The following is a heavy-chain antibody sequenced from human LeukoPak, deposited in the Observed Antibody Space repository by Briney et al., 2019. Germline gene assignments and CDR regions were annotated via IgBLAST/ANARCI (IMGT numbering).Heavy chain of an antibody. J-gene: IGHJ1*01. CDR1: GFTFSNAW. CDR3: TTVRADYDSSGYEEYFQH. CDR2: IKSKTDGGTT. D-gene: IGHD3-22*01. V-gene: IGHV3-15*01. Sequence: GGSLRLSCAASGFTFSNAWMSWVRQAPGKGLEWVGRIKSKTDGGTTDYAARVKGRFTISRDDSKNTLYLQMNSLKTEDTAVYYCTTVRADYDSSGYEEYFQHWGQGTLVTVSS.